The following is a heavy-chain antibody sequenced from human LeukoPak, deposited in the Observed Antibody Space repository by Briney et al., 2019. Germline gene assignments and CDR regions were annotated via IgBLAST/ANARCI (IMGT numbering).Heavy chain of an antibody. CDR1: GGSISRYY. CDR3: AGTYGSSFYFDS. Sequence: PSETLSLTCTVSGGSISRYYWSWIRQPPGKGLEWIGYLYYSGSTNYSPSLKSRVTMSVDTSKSQFSLKLSSVTAADTAVYYCAGTYGSSFYFDSWGQGTLVTVPS. J-gene: IGHJ4*02. D-gene: IGHD6-13*01. CDR2: LYYSGST. V-gene: IGHV4-59*01.